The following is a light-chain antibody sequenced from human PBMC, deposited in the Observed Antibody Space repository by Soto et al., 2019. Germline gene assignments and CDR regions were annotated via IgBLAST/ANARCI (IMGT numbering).Light chain of an antibody. Sequence: EIVLTQSPATLSLSPGERATLSCRASQSVSSYLAWYQQKPGLAPRLLTYDASNRATGIPARFSGSGSGTDFTLTISSLEPEDFAVYYCQQRSNWLTFGGGTKVEIK. CDR2: DAS. J-gene: IGKJ4*01. V-gene: IGKV3-11*01. CDR1: QSVSSY. CDR3: QQRSNWLT.